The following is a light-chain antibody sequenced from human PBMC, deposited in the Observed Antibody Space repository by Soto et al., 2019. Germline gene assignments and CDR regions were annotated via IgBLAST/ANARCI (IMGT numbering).Light chain of an antibody. CDR1: SSDVGAYNY. J-gene: IGLJ1*01. V-gene: IGLV2-14*01. CDR3: TSKTSSTTPYV. CDR2: EVT. Sequence: QSALTQPASVSGSPGQSITISCTGTSSDVGAYNYVSWYQHHPGTAPKLMIYEVTDRPSGVSSRFSGSKSGNTASLTISGLQVDDEADYYCTSKTSSTTPYVFGTGTKLTVL.